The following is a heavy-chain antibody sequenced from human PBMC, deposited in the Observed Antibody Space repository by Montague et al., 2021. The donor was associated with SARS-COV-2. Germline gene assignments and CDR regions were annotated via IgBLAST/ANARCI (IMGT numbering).Heavy chain of an antibody. CDR3: ARGTRGFVTMPFDS. V-gene: IGHV3-48*03. J-gene: IGHJ4*02. D-gene: IGHD2-2*01. Sequence: SLRLSCAASGFTFDNHEMNWLRQAPGKGLEWVSYTSASGSVKKYADSVKGRFTISRDNARNSLYLQMNSLRPNDTAFYFCARGTRGFVTMPFDSWGQGTLVTVSS. CDR2: TSASGSVK. CDR1: GFTFDNHE.